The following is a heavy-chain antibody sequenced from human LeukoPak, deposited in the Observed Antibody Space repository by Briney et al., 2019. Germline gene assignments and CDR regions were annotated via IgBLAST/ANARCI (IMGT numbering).Heavy chain of an antibody. CDR2: VSGSGNA. V-gene: IGHV4-61*02. Sequence: SETLSLTCTVSGASISTDRYYWSWVRLPAGKGLEWIGRVSGSGNANYNPSLGSRITVSRDTSKNQFSLELTSVTAADSAVYYCAREDLRGPTTYWFDVWGQGTLVTVSS. D-gene: IGHD1-14*01. J-gene: IGHJ5*02. CDR3: AREDLRGPTTYWFDV. CDR1: GASISTDRYY.